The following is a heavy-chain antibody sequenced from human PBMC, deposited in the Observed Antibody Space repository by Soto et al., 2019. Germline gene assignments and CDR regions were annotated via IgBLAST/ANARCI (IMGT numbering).Heavy chain of an antibody. D-gene: IGHD3-10*01. J-gene: IGHJ4*02. Sequence: QVQLQESGPRLVKPSQTLSLTCTVSGGSISSGGYYWSWIRQHPGKGLEWIGYIFYSGSTYYNPSLKTRVTISVDTAKNQSSLKLSSVTAADTAVYYCATYGSGSYKPTTFDYWGQGTLVTVSS. CDR1: GGSISSGGYY. CDR2: IFYSGST. V-gene: IGHV4-31*03. CDR3: ATYGSGSYKPTTFDY.